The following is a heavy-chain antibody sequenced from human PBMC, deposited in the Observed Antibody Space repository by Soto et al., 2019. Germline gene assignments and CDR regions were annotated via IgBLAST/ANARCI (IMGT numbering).Heavy chain of an antibody. CDR2: IRSNYYGGTT. V-gene: IGHV3-49*04. Sequence: GGSLRLSCTASGFTFGDYLMSWVRQAPGKGLEWIGFIRSNYYGGTTEYAASVKDRFTISRDDSKNIAYLQLSSLKTEDTAVYYCSRKNQIYYYYAMDVWGQGTTVTVSS. D-gene: IGHD2-2*01. CDR3: SRKNQIYYYYAMDV. CDR1: GFTFGDYL. J-gene: IGHJ6*02.